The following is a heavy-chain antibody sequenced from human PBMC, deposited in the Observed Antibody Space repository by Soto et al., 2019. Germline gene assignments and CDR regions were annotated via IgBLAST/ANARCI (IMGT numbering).Heavy chain of an antibody. CDR1: GFTFSSYA. D-gene: IGHD2-2*01. CDR3: AKVSIVVPAAMEVYFDY. J-gene: IGHJ4*02. CDR2: ISGSGGST. Sequence: VQLLESGGGLVQPGGSLRLSCAASGFTFSSYAMSWVRQAPGKGLEWVSAISGSGGSTYYADSVKGRFTISRDNSKNTLYLQMNSLRAEDTAVYYCAKVSIVVPAAMEVYFDYWGQGTLVTVSS. V-gene: IGHV3-23*01.